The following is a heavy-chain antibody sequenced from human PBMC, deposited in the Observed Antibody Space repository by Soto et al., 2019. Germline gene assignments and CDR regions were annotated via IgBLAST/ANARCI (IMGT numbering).Heavy chain of an antibody. CDR2: VDADGSGT. CDR3: AGASGWKFDY. V-gene: IGHV3-74*01. Sequence: EVQLVESGGGLVQPGGSLRLSCAAPGFSFSSYGIHWVRQAPGTGLVWVSRVDADGSGTTYAGSVKGRFSISRDNAKNTVSLQMNNLRAEDTAVYYCAGASGWKFDYWGLGVLVTVSS. D-gene: IGHD1-1*01. CDR1: GFSFSSYG. J-gene: IGHJ4*02.